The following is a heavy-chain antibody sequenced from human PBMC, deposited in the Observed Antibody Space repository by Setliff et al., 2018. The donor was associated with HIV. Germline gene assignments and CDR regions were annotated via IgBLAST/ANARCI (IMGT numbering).Heavy chain of an antibody. CDR2: IYYSGTT. Sequence: PSETLSLTCAVYGGSFSGHYWGWIRQTPGKGLEWIGSIYYSGTTYYNPSLKSRVTMSVDTSTSRLSLKVQSVTAADTAMYYCARDGRHDRNRWYVTHQYFKYWGQGTLVTVSS. D-gene: IGHD2-15*01. V-gene: IGHV4-34*01. CDR1: GGSFSGHY. J-gene: IGHJ1*01. CDR3: ARDGRHDRNRWYVTHQYFKY.